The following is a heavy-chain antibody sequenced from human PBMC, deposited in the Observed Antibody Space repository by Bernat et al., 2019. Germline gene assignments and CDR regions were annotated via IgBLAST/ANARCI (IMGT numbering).Heavy chain of an antibody. D-gene: IGHD3-9*01. CDR3: AKDHLWPVLRYFAWLPRTPNYYYYGMD. V-gene: IGHV3-30*18. J-gene: IGHJ6*01. Sequence: FSSYGMHWVRQAPGKGLEVVAVISYDGSNKYYADSGTGRFTISRDNSKNTMYLQMNSLRAEDTAVYYCAKDHLWPVLRYFAWLPRTPNYYYYGMD. CDR1: FSSYG. CDR2: ISYDGSNK.